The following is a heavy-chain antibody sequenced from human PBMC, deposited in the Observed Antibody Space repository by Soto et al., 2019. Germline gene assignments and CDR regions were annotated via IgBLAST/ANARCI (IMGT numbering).Heavy chain of an antibody. V-gene: IGHV3-64*01. CDR3: ARDAGAYSSSWRNYYSYYYMDV. D-gene: IGHD6-13*01. CDR1: GFTFSSYA. Sequence: EVQLVESGGGLVQPGGSLRLSCAASGFTFSSYAMHWVRQAPGKGLEYVSAISSHGGSTYYANSVKGRFTISRDNYKSTLYLQVGSLRAEDMAVYYCARDAGAYSSSWRNYYSYYYMDVWGKGTTVTVSS. J-gene: IGHJ6*03. CDR2: ISSHGGST.